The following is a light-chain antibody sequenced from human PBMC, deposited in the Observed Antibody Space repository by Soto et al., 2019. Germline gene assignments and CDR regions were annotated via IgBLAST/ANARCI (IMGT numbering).Light chain of an antibody. Sequence: SYELTQPPSVSVAPGQTATITCGGNNIGSKSVHWYQQRPRQAPVLVVYDDNNRPSGIPERFSGSNSGNTATLTISRVEDGDEADYSCQVWDSSSNHVVFGGGTKVTVL. CDR3: QVWDSSSNHVV. CDR1: NIGSKS. V-gene: IGLV3-21*02. J-gene: IGLJ2*01. CDR2: DDN.